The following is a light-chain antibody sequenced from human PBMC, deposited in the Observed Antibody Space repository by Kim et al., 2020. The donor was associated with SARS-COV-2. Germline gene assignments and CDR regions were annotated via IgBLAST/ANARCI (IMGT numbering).Light chain of an antibody. CDR1: SGHSSYA. Sequence: QPVLTQSPSASASLGASVKLTCTLSSGHSSYAIAWHQQQPEKGPRYLMKLNSAGSHSKGDGIPDRFSGSSSGAERYLTISSLQSEDEADYYCQTWGTGWVFGGGTQLTVL. J-gene: IGLJ3*02. CDR2: LNSAGSH. V-gene: IGLV4-69*01. CDR3: QTWGTGWV.